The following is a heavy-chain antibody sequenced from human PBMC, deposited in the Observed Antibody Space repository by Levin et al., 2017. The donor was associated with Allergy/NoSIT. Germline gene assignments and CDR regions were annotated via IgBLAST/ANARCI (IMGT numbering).Heavy chain of an antibody. CDR2: LSYNGYNK. J-gene: IGHJ4*02. CDR1: GFIFSTFD. Sequence: GGSLRLSCEGSGFIFSTFDLHWVRQAPGKGLEWLSVLSYNGYNKYEADSVKGRFTISRDNSKSMLYLQMNSLRPEDTAVYYCARHLTTGTIDYWGQGALIIVSS. CDR3: ARHLTTGTIDY. D-gene: IGHD1-1*01. V-gene: IGHV3-30-3*01.